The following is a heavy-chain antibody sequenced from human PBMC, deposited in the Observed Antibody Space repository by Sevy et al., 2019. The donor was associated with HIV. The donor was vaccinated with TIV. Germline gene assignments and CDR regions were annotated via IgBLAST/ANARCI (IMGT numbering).Heavy chain of an antibody. CDR3: ARDRPSWFGELLGGYSSGWYYYYGMDV. V-gene: IGHV3-11*01. CDR2: ISSSGSTI. CDR1: GFTFSDYY. D-gene: IGHD6-19*01. Sequence: GGSLRLSCAASGFTFSDYYMSWIRQAPGKGLEWVSYISSSGSTIYYADSVKCRFTISRDNAKNSLYLQMNSLRAEDTAVYYCARDRPSWFGELLGGYSSGWYYYYGMDVWGQGTTVTVSS. J-gene: IGHJ6*02.